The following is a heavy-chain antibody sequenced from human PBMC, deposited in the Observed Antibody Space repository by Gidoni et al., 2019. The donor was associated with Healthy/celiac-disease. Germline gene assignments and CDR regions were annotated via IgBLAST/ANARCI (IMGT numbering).Heavy chain of an antibody. D-gene: IGHD3-16*01. V-gene: IGHV3-13*05. J-gene: IGHJ3*02. CDR1: GFTFSSYD. Sequence: EVQLVESGGGLGQPGGSRRLSCAASGFTFSSYDMHWVRQATGKGLEWVSAIGTAGDPYYPGSVKGRFTISRENAKNSLYLQMNSLRAGDTAVYYCARETTGSAGDGAFDIWGQGTMVTVSS. CDR3: ARETTGSAGDGAFDI. CDR2: IGTAGDP.